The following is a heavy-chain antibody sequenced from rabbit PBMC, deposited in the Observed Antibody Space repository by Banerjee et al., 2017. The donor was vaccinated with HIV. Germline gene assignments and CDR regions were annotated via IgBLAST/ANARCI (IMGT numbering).Heavy chain of an antibody. CDR1: GFTLSNYW. CDR2: INTSSGNT. Sequence: QEQLEESGGGLFQPGGSLALTCKASGFTLSNYWICWVRQAPGKGLEWIACINTSSGNTVYATWAKGRFTISKTSSTTVTLQMTSLTAADTATYFCGRDRDGDAGYGSLALWGPGTLVTVS. CDR3: GRDRDGDAGYGSLAL. J-gene: IGHJ6*01. V-gene: IGHV1S45*01. D-gene: IGHD6-1*01.